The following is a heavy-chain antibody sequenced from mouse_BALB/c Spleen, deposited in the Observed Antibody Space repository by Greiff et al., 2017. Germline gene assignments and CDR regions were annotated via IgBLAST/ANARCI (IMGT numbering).Heavy chain of an antibody. V-gene: IGHV5-12-2*01. CDR2: ISNGGGST. Sequence: EVMLVESGGGLVQPGGSLKLSCAASGFTFSSYTMSWVRQTPEKRLEWVAYISNGGGSTYYPDTVKGRFTISRDNAKNTLYLQMSSLKSEDTAMYYCARLQYGKLYFDYWGQGTTLTVSS. CDR1: GFTFSSYT. J-gene: IGHJ2*01. CDR3: ARLQYGKLYFDY. D-gene: IGHD2-10*02.